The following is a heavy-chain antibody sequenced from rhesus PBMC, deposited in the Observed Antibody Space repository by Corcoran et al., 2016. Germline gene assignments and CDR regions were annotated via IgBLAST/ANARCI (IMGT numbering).Heavy chain of an antibody. CDR3: ATSDV. V-gene: IGHV4S10*01. CDR2: IYGSRTST. Sequence: QVQLQESGPGVVKPSETLSLTCAVSGGSISDSYWWSWIRQPPGKGLEWIGYIYGSRTSTNYNPSLKSRVTSSKDTSKNQFSLKLSSVTAADTAVYYCATSDVWGRGVLVTVSS. CDR1: GGSISDSYW. J-gene: IGHJ5-1*01.